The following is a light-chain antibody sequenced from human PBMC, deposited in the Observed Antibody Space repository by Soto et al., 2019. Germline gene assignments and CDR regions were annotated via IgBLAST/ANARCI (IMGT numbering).Light chain of an antibody. CDR3: QQYAGPPTT. Sequence: EIVMTQSPATLSVSPGERATLSCRASQSVSSYLAWYQQKPGQAPRVIMYGASRRATGIPDRFSGGGSGTDFTLTISRLEPEDFAVYFCQQYAGPPTTFGQGTRLENK. CDR1: QSVSSY. CDR2: GAS. J-gene: IGKJ5*01. V-gene: IGKV3-20*01.